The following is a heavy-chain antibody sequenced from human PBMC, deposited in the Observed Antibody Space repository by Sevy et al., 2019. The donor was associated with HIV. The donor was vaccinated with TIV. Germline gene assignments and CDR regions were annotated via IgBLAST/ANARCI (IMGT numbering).Heavy chain of an antibody. CDR1: GFTFSTYP. J-gene: IGHJ5*02. Sequence: GGSLRLSCAASGFTFSTYPFHRVRQAPGKGPEYVSAIGDNGDSTYYADSVKGRFTISRDNSKNTLYLQMGSLRAEDTAVYYCARASQLGSSKFWYDQWGQGTLVTVSS. D-gene: IGHD1-1*01. V-gene: IGHV3-64*02. CDR3: ARASQLGSSKFWYDQ. CDR2: IGDNGDST.